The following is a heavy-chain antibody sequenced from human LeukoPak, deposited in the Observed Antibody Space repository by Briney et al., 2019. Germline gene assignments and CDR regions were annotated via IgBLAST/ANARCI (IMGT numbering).Heavy chain of an antibody. V-gene: IGHV3-21*01. J-gene: IGHJ4*02. Sequence: PGGSLRLSCAASGFTFGSYSMNWVRQAPGKGLEWVSSISSSSSYIYYADSVKGRFTISRDNAKNSLYLQMNSLRAEDTAVYYCASFDSSGCFYYWGQGTLVTVSS. D-gene: IGHD6-19*01. CDR3: ASFDSSGCFYY. CDR1: GFTFGSYS. CDR2: ISSSSSYI.